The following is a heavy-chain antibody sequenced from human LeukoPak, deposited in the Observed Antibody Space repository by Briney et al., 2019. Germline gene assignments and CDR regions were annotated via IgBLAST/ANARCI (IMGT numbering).Heavy chain of an antibody. V-gene: IGHV3-7*04. CDR2: IKQGGSEK. CDR3: ARDRGLFDY. D-gene: IGHD3-10*01. Sequence: GGSLRLSCAASGFNFNDYWMTWVRQAPGKGLEWVANIKQGGSEKQYVGSVKGRFTISRDNAKNSLYLQMNSLRGEDTAVYYCARDRGLFDYWGQGTLVTVSS. J-gene: IGHJ4*02. CDR1: GFNFNDYW.